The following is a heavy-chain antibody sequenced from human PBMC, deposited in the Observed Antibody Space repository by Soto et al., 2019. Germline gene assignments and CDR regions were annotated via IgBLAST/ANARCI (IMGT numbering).Heavy chain of an antibody. J-gene: IGHJ6*02. V-gene: IGHV3-7*01. CDR1: GFTFSFYW. CDR2: INQDGSDK. CDR3: ARVRRRDWEMLQTVTYFYYGMDV. D-gene: IGHD1-26*01. Sequence: EVQLVESGGGLVQPRGSQRLSCAVSGFTFSFYWMDWVRQAPGKGLEWVASINQDGSDKSYVDSVRGRFTISRDDDKNALYLQMNSLGAEDTAVYYCARVRRRDWEMLQTVTYFYYGMDVWGQGTTVTVSS.